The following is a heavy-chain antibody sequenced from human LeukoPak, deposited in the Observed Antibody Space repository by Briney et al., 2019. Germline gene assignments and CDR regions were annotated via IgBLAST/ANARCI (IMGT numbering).Heavy chain of an antibody. CDR2: IYSGGST. V-gene: IGHV3-66*01. D-gene: IGHD2-15*01. CDR1: GFTVSSNY. Sequence: GGSLRLSCAASGFTVSSNYMSWVRQAPGKGLEWVSVIYSGGSTYYADSVKGRFTISRDNSKNTLYLQMNSLRAEDTAVYYCARGPRYCSGGSCYSLFDPWGQGTLVTVSS. J-gene: IGHJ5*02. CDR3: ARGPRYCSGGSCYSLFDP.